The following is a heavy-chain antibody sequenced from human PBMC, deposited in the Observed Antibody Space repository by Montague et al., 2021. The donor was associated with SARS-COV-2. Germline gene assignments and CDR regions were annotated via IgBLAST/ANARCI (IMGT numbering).Heavy chain of an antibody. CDR2: IYSGGST. CDR3: ARGGLGMVRGVIYYYGMDV. D-gene: IGHD3-10*01. CDR1: GFTVSSNY. J-gene: IGHJ6*02. Sequence: SLRLSCAASGFTVSSNYMSWVRQAPGKGLEWVSVIYSGGSTYYADSVKGRFTISRDNSKNTLYLQMNSLRAEDTAVYYCARGGLGMVRGVIYYYGMDVWGQGTTVIVSS. V-gene: IGHV3-66*01.